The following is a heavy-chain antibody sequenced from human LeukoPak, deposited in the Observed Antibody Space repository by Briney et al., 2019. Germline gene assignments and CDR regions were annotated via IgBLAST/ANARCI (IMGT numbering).Heavy chain of an antibody. CDR2: IYTSGST. Sequence: PSETLSLTCNVSGGSISSYYWNWIRQSAGKGLEWIGRIYTSGSTSYNPSLKSRVTISVDKSKNQFSLKLSSVTAADTAVYYCARDAYDSSGYSFDYWGQGTLVTVSS. CDR3: ARDAYDSSGYSFDY. V-gene: IGHV4-4*07. CDR1: GGSISSYY. D-gene: IGHD3-22*01. J-gene: IGHJ4*02.